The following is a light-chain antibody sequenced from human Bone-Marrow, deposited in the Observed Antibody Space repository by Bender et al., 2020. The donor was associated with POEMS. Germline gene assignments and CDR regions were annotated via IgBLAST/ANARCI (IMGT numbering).Light chain of an antibody. CDR3: CSYAGSSSYV. Sequence: QSALTQPASVSGSPGQSITISCTGTSSDVGGYNYVSWYQQHPGKAPKVIIYDVTYRPSGVSNRFSGSKSGYTASLTISGLQAEDEADYYCCSYAGSSSYVFGTGTTVTV. CDR2: DVT. J-gene: IGLJ1*01. CDR1: SSDVGGYNY. V-gene: IGLV2-14*01.